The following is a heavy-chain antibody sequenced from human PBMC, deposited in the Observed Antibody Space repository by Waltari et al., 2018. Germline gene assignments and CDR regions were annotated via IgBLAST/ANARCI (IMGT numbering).Heavy chain of an antibody. CDR3: ARRRYYDSSGYWYYFDY. CDR2: IYNSGSP. J-gene: IGHJ4*02. Sequence: QVQLQESGPGLVKPSETLSLTCTVSGGSISTYYWNWIRQPPGKGLEWIGYIYNSGSPYYNPSLKSRFTISVDTSKNQFSLKLSAVTAADTAVYYCARRRYYDSSGYWYYFDYWGQGTLVTVSS. D-gene: IGHD3-22*01. CDR1: GGSISTYY. V-gene: IGHV4-59*08.